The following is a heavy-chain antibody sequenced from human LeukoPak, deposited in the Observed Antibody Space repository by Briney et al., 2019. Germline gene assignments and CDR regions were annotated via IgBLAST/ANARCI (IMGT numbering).Heavy chain of an antibody. J-gene: IGHJ4*02. CDR3: ASALDRLGATIHS. CDR2: MWDDGSNK. D-gene: IGHD5-24*01. V-gene: IGHV3-33*01. Sequence: GRSLRLSCAASGFTFSKHGMHWVRQAPGKGPEWVAVMWDDGSNKYYARSVEGRFTISRDNSKDTLYLQMNSLRVEDTALYYCASALDRLGATIHSWGQGTMVTVYS. CDR1: GFTFSKHG.